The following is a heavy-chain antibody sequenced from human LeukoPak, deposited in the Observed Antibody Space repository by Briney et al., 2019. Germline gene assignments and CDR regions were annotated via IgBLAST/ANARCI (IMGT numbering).Heavy chain of an antibody. J-gene: IGHJ4*02. D-gene: IGHD2-8*01. CDR3: ARVMRRGNYLDY. V-gene: IGHV3-48*03. Sequence: GGSLRLSCAASGFTFSSYDMNWVRQAPGKGLEWVSYISSSGTIYYADSVKGRFTISRDNAKNSLYLQMNSLRAEDTAMYYCARVMRRGNYLDYWGQGTLVTVSS. CDR2: ISSSGTI. CDR1: GFTFSSYD.